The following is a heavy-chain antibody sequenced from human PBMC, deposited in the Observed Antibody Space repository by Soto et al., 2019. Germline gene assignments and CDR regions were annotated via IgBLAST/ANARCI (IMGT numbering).Heavy chain of an antibody. CDR3: ARATGGSGWAWVDY. CDR2: LYSDGTT. D-gene: IGHD6-19*01. Sequence: EVQLVESGGGLIQPGGSLRLSCAASAFTVSTYYMTWVRQPPGKGLEWVSVLYSDGTTYYADSVEGRFTISRDNSKNTLFLKMNTLRVDDTAVYYCARATGGSGWAWVDYWGQGTLVTVSS. J-gene: IGHJ4*02. CDR1: AFTVSTYY. V-gene: IGHV3-53*01.